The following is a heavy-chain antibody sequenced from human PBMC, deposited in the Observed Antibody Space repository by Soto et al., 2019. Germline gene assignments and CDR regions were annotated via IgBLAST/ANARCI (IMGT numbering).Heavy chain of an antibody. CDR1: GYPFTSYG. CDR2: ISAYNGNR. CDR3: ARGRIVASIHDAFEI. J-gene: IGHJ3*02. V-gene: IGHV1-18*01. Sequence: QGHLLQSGDEVKTPGASVRVSCRASGYPFTSYGISWVRQAPGQGLEWVAWISAYNGNRDTAPKFQGRVTMTLDTATDTAHMELGDLTSADAAVYYCARGRIVASIHDAFEIWGQGTKVTVSS. D-gene: IGHD1-26*01.